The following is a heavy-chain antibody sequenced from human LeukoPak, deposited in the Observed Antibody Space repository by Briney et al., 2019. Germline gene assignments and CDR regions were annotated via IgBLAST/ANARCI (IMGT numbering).Heavy chain of an antibody. J-gene: IGHJ4*02. CDR1: GYTFTNYG. CDR2: ISAYSGNT. V-gene: IGHV1-18*01. D-gene: IGHD2-2*01. Sequence: ASVTVSCKPSGYTFTNYGITWLRQPPGQGLEWMGWISAYSGNTNYVQKFQGRVTMATDASTSTAYMELRSLRSDDTAVYYCARDIATVVHQDWGQGTLVTVSS. CDR3: ARDIATVVHQD.